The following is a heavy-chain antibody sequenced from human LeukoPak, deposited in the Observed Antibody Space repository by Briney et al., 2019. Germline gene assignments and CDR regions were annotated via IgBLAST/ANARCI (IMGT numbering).Heavy chain of an antibody. Sequence: GGTLRLSCAASGFILSSYTMNWIRQAPGQGLEWVSSISSSGTYINYSDSVKGRFTISRDDAKNSLFLQMNSLRADEDTALYYCARDAGAYSSSWYADCWGQGTLVTVSS. V-gene: IGHV3-21*01. CDR2: ISSSGTYI. D-gene: IGHD6-13*01. CDR1: GFILSSYT. CDR3: ARDAGAYSSSWYADC. J-gene: IGHJ4*02.